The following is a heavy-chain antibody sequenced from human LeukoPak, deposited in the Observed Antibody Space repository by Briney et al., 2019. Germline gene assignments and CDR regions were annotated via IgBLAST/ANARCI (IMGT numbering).Heavy chain of an antibody. CDR2: ISYSGIT. Sequence: SENLSLTCSVSGGSISSHYWTWMRQPPGKGLEWIGYISYSGITNYNPSLKSRVSISVDTSMNQLSLKVNSVTTADTAVYYCARLAVAGDYDHFYFYMDVWGKGTTVTVSS. CDR3: ARLAVAGDYDHFYFYMDV. V-gene: IGHV4-59*11. D-gene: IGHD6-19*01. CDR1: GGSISSHY. J-gene: IGHJ6*03.